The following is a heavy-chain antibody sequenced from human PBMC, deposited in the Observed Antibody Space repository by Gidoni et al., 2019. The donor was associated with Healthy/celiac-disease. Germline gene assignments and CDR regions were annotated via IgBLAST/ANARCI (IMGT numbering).Heavy chain of an antibody. CDR2: ISGSGGRT. Sequence: EVQLLESGGGLVQPGGSLRLSCSASGFTFSSYAMSWVRQAPGKGLEWVSAISGSGGRTYYADSVKGRFTISRDNSKNTLYLQMNSMRAEDTDVYYCAKDIVYDSSGRGAFDIWGQGTMVTVSS. V-gene: IGHV3-23*01. D-gene: IGHD3-22*01. CDR3: AKDIVYDSSGRGAFDI. J-gene: IGHJ3*02. CDR1: GFTFSSYA.